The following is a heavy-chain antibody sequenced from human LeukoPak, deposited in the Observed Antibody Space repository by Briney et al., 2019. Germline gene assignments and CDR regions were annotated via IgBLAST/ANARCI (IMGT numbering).Heavy chain of an antibody. CDR2: IIPVFGTA. J-gene: IGHJ4*02. CDR3: ARTYYDYVGGSYREDTLDS. Sequence: SVKVPCKSSGGTFSSYGISWVRQAPGQGLEWMGGIIPVFGTANYAQRFQGRVTITADESTSTAYMELSSLRSEDTAVYYCARTYYDYVGGSYREDTLDSWGQGTLVTVSS. CDR1: GGTFSSYG. D-gene: IGHD3-16*02. V-gene: IGHV1-69*13.